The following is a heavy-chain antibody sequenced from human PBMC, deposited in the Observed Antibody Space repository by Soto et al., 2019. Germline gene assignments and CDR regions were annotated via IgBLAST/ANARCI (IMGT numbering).Heavy chain of an antibody. J-gene: IGHJ4*02. Sequence: GGSLRLSCAASGFTFSIYAMNWVRQAPGKGLEWVAAISGNGESAYYADSVKGRFTISRDDSTNTVFLQMNSLRAEDTAVYHCAKRGSSGTVYTVGYFDSWGQGTPVTVSS. V-gene: IGHV3-23*01. CDR2: ISGNGESA. CDR3: AKRGSSGTVYTVGYFDS. CDR1: GFTFSIYA. D-gene: IGHD3-10*01.